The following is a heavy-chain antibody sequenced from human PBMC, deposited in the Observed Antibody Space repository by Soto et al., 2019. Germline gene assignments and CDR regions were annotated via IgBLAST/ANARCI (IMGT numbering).Heavy chain of an antibody. CDR2: IKSKTDGGTT. D-gene: IGHD3-22*01. V-gene: IGHV3-15*01. CDR3: TTGQGYDSSGTDY. J-gene: IGHJ4*02. CDR1: GFTFSNAW. Sequence: GGSLRLSCAASGFTFSNAWMSWVRQAPGKGLEWVGRIKSKTDGGTTDYAAPVKGRFTISRDDSKNTLYLQMNSLKTEDTAVYYCTTGQGYDSSGTDYWGQGTLVTVSS.